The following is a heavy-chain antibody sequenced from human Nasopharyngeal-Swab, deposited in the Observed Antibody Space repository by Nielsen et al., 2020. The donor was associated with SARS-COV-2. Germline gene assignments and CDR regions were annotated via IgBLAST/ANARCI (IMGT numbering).Heavy chain of an antibody. Sequence: GESLKISCAASGFTFSSYGMHWVRQAPGKGLEWVAVISYDGSNKYYADSVKGRFTISRDNSKNTLYLQMNSLRAEDTALYYCARALNGYFDLWGRGTLVAVSS. J-gene: IGHJ2*01. CDR1: GFTFSSYG. V-gene: IGHV3-30*03. CDR2: ISYDGSNK. CDR3: ARALNGYFDL.